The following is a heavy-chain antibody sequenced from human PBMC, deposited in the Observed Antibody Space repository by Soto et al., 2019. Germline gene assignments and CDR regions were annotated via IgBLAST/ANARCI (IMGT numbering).Heavy chain of an antibody. V-gene: IGHV4-34*01. CDR2: INHSGST. J-gene: IGHJ6*02. CDR3: ARGGDNNRSNPYYFYHGKDV. Sequence: SETLSLTCAVYGGSFSGYYWSWIRQPPGKGLEWIGEINHSGSTNYNPSLKSRVTISVDTSKNQFSLKLSSVTAADTAVYYCARGGDNNRSNPYYFYHGKDVWGQGTTVTVSS. D-gene: IGHD3-10*01. CDR1: GGSFSGYY.